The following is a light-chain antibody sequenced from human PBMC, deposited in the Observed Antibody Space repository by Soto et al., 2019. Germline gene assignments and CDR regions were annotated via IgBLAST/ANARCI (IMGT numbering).Light chain of an antibody. CDR3: SSYAGSNNLV. CDR2: QVT. J-gene: IGLJ2*01. V-gene: IGLV2-8*01. Sequence: QSALTQPPSASGSPGQSVTISCTGTSSDVGAYDFVSWFQQHPGKAPKLIIYQVTKRPSGVPARFSGSKSGNTASLTVSGLQAEDEADYYCSSYAGSNNLVFGGGTKLTVL. CDR1: SSDVGAYDF.